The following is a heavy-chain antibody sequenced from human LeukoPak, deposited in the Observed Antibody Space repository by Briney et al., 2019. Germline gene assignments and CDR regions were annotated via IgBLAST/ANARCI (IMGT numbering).Heavy chain of an antibody. V-gene: IGHV1-2*02. CDR1: GYTFTGYY. CDR2: INPNSGGT. D-gene: IGHD2-2*02. Sequence: ASVKVSCKSSGYTFTGYYMHWVRQAPGQGLEGMGWINPNSGGTNHAQKFQGRVTMTRDTSISTAYMELSRLRSDDTAVYYCARGRVVVVPAAIPPVNWYFDLWGRGTLVTVSS. CDR3: ARGRVVVVPAAIPPVNWYFDL. J-gene: IGHJ2*01.